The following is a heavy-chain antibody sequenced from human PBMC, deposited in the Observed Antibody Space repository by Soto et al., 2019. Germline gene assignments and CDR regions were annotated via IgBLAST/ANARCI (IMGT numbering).Heavy chain of an antibody. CDR1: GYTFTSNG. V-gene: IGHV1-18*01. Sequence: ASVKVSCKASGYTFTSNGISWVRQAPGQGLEWMGGISADTGNANYVQKVQGRVTMTRDTSTSTVYMELSSLRSEDTAVYYCASAPTYSNYYYGMDVWGQGTTVTVSS. CDR2: ISADTGNA. D-gene: IGHD4-4*01. CDR3: ASAPTYSNYYYGMDV. J-gene: IGHJ6*02.